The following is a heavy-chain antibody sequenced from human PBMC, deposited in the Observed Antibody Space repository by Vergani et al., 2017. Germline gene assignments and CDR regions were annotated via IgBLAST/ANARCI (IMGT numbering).Heavy chain of an antibody. V-gene: IGHV3-9*01. CDR3: AKGFDP. CDR2: ISWNSGSI. J-gene: IGHJ5*02. Sequence: VQLVESGGGLVQPGRSLRLSCAASGFTFDDYAMHWVRQAPGKGLEWVSGISWNSGSIGYADSVKGRFTISRDNAKNSLYLQMNSLRAEDTALYYCAKGFDPWGQGTLVTVSS. CDR1: GFTFDDYA.